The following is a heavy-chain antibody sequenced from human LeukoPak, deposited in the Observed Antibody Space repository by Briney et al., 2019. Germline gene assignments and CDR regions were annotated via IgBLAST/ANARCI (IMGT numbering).Heavy chain of an antibody. V-gene: IGHV1-18*01. D-gene: IGHD1-26*01. CDR3: ARILGGSYYYYYYMDV. CDR1: GYTFSSYG. CDR2: ISPYNGNT. Sequence: GASVKVSCKASGYTFSSYGFYWVRQAPGQGLEWMGLISPYNGNTNYAQKLQGRVTMTTDTSTSTAYMELRSLRSDDTAIYYCARILGGSYYYYYYMDVWGQGTTVTVSS. J-gene: IGHJ6*03.